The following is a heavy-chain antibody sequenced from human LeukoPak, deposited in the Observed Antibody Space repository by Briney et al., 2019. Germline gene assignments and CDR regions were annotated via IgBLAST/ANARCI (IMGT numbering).Heavy chain of an antibody. CDR2: IGYDGSNT. V-gene: IGHV3-30*02. Sequence: GGSLRLSCAASGFTFSSYGMHWVRQAPGKGLEWVAFIGYDGSNTFYADSVKGRFTISRDNSKNTLYLQMNSLRAEDTSVYYCAKDDVAACSNGVCYTFYYYHMDVWGKGTTVTVSS. CDR1: GFTFSSYG. D-gene: IGHD2-8*01. CDR3: AKDDVAACSNGVCYTFYYYHMDV. J-gene: IGHJ6*03.